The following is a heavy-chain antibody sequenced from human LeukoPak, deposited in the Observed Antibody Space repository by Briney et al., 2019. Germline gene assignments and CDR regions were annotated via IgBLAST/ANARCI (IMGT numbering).Heavy chain of an antibody. D-gene: IGHD3-22*01. CDR2: IIGRGVDT. Sequence: GGSLRLSCVASGFTFSNFAMNWVRQAPGKRLEWVSSIIGRGVDTYHADSVKGRFTISRDNSKNTLYLQMDSLRAEDTAVYYCAKARSGYSTDAFDIWGQGTMVTVSS. CDR3: AKARSGYSTDAFDI. CDR1: GFTFSNFA. J-gene: IGHJ3*02. V-gene: IGHV3-23*01.